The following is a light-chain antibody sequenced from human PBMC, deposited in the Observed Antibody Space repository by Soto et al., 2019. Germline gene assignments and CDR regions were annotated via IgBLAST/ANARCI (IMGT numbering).Light chain of an antibody. J-gene: IGLJ2*01. CDR2: GNN. Sequence: QLVLTQPPSVSGAPGQRVTISCTGSSSNIGAGYDINWYQQIPGTAPKLLIYGNNNRPSGVPGRFSGSKSGTSASLAITGLQAEDEADYYCQSYGSSLGGLVFGGGTKLTVL. V-gene: IGLV1-40*01. CDR3: QSYGSSLGGLV. CDR1: SSNIGAGYD.